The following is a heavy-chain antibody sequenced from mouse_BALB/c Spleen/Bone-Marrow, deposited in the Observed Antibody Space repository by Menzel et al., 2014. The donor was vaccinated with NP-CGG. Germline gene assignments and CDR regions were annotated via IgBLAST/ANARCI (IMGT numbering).Heavy chain of an antibody. CDR1: GYTFTSSW. D-gene: IGHD2-1*01. CDR2: IHPNSGNT. V-gene: IGHV1S130*01. J-gene: IGHJ1*01. CDR3: AREKIYGNYLWYFDV. Sequence: VQRVESGSVLVRPGASVKLSCKASGYTFTSSWMHWAKQRPGQGLEWIGEIHPNSGNTNYNEKFNGKATLTVDTSSSTAYVDLSSLTSEDSAVYYCAREKIYGNYLWYFDVWGAGTTVTVSS.